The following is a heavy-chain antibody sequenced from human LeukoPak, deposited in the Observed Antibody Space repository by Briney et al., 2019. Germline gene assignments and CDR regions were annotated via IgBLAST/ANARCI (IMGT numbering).Heavy chain of an antibody. CDR2: IYSSGST. J-gene: IGHJ6*02. V-gene: IGHV4-59*08. D-gene: IGHD2-2*01. CDR3: ARGPSYALYYYYYYGMDV. Sequence: PSETLSLTCTVSAGSISSYYWSWIRQPPGKGLEWIGYIYSSGSTNYNPSLKSRVTISVDTSKNQFSLKLSSVTAADTAVYYCARGPSYALYYYYYYGMDVWGQGTTVTVSS. CDR1: AGSISSYY.